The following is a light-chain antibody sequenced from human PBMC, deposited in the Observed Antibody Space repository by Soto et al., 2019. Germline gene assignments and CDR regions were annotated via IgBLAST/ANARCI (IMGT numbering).Light chain of an antibody. CDR1: QSFSSN. J-gene: IGKJ2*01. Sequence: DIVMTQSPATLSVSPGERATLSCRARQSFSSNLAWYQQKPGQAPRLLIYGASTRATGIPARVSGSGSGTEFTLTISSLQSEDFAVYCCQQYNNWAQTFGQGTKLQIK. CDR3: QQYNNWAQT. V-gene: IGKV3-15*01. CDR2: GAS.